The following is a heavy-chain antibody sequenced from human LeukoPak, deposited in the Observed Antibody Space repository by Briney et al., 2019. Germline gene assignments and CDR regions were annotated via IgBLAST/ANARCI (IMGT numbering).Heavy chain of an antibody. J-gene: IGHJ4*02. D-gene: IGHD6-6*01. CDR3: AKTQGPSIAARHQTRTDY. CDR1: GFTFSSYA. Sequence: GGSLRLSCAASGFTFSSYAMSWVRQAPGKGLEWVSAISGSGGSTYYADSVKGRFTISRDNSKNTLYLQMNSLRAEDTAVYYCAKTQGPSIAARHQTRTDYWGQGTLVTVSS. V-gene: IGHV3-23*01. CDR2: ISGSGGST.